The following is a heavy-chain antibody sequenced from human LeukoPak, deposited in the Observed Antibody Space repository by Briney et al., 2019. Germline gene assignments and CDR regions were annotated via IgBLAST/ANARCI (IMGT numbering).Heavy chain of an antibody. V-gene: IGHV4-39*07. CDR1: GGSMSDGIT. J-gene: IGHJ4*02. CDR2: IHDDGRS. CDR3: ARVLTAAGLDF. D-gene: IGHD6-25*01. Sequence: SYAGSLTCTGAGGSMSDGITGGWVLQPPGKGLEWIANIHDDGRSASNPSLKSRVTISLDTSRNQFSLKVSSVTAADTAFYYCARVLTAAGLDFRGQGTLVTVSS.